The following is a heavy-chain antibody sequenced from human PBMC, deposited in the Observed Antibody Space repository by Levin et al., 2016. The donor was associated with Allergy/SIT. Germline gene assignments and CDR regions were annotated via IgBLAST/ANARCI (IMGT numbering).Heavy chain of an antibody. CDR3: ARYSPAEYGMDV. D-gene: IGHD1-26*01. V-gene: IGHV4-31*02. J-gene: IGHJ6*02. CDR2: IYYSGST. Sequence: WIRQPPGKGLEWIGYIYYSGSTYYNPSLKSRVTISVDTSKNQFSLKLSSVTAADTAVYYCARYSPAEYGMDVWGQGTTVTVSS.